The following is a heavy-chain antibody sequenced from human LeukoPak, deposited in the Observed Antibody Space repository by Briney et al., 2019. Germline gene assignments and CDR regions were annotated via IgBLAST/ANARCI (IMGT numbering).Heavy chain of an antibody. Sequence: GGSLRLSCAASGFIFRNYWMHWVRQAPGKGLVWVARINPNGITTTYTDSVKGRFTISRDNAKNTLYLRMNSLRAEDTAVYYCARDRRIAARSHAFDIWGQGTMVTVSS. CDR2: INPNGITT. D-gene: IGHD6-6*01. CDR1: GFIFRNYW. CDR3: ARDRRIAARSHAFDI. J-gene: IGHJ3*02. V-gene: IGHV3-74*01.